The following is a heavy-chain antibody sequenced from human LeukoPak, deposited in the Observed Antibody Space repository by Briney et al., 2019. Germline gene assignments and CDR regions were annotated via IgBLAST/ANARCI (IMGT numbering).Heavy chain of an antibody. J-gene: IGHJ4*02. CDR3: TRDQTPYY. CDR2: IRSLPYGGTP. Sequence: PGGSLRLSCTASGFTFADYAVSWFRQAPGRGLEWVSFIRSLPYGGTPEYAASVKGRFTISRDDSKGIAYLQMNSLKTEDTAVYYCTRDQTPYYWGQGTLVTVSS. V-gene: IGHV3-49*03. CDR1: GFTFADYA.